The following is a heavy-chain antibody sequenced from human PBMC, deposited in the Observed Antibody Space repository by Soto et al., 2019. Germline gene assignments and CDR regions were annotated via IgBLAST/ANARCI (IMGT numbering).Heavy chain of an antibody. CDR1: TFSLYS. V-gene: IGHV3-21*01. D-gene: IGHD1-26*01. J-gene: IGHJ5*02. Sequence: GGSLRLSCNFTFSLYSMNWVRQAPGKGLEWVASISSGAAYIKYADSVQGRFTISRDNAKSSVSLQMSSLRVEDTAVYFCTRDEGGSYDSWFHPWGQGNQVTVSS. CDR3: TRDEGGSYDSWFHP. CDR2: ISSGAAYI.